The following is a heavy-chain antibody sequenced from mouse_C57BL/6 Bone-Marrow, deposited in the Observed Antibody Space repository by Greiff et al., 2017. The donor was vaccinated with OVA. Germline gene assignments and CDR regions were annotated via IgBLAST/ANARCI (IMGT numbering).Heavy chain of an antibody. Sequence: VQLQQSGAELVRPGASVKLSCTASGFNINDYYMHWVKQRPEQGLEWIGRIDPEDGDTDYAPKFQGKATMTADTSSNTAYLQLSSLTSEDTAVYYCTAAHYYGSSYNLDYWGQGTTLTVSS. J-gene: IGHJ2*01. CDR2: IDPEDGDT. CDR3: TAAHYYGSSYNLDY. CDR1: GFNINDYY. D-gene: IGHD1-1*01. V-gene: IGHV14-1*01.